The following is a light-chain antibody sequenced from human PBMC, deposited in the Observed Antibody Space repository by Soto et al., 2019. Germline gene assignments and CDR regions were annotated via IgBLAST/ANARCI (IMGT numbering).Light chain of an antibody. V-gene: IGKV1-5*03. Sequence: DIQMTQSPSTLSASVGDRVTLTCWASQSISSCLAWYQQKPGKAPKLLIYKASSLESGVPSRFSGSGSGTEFTLTISSLQPDDFATYYCQQYYSYSTFGQGTKVEIK. CDR1: QSISSC. CDR2: KAS. CDR3: QQYYSYST. J-gene: IGKJ1*01.